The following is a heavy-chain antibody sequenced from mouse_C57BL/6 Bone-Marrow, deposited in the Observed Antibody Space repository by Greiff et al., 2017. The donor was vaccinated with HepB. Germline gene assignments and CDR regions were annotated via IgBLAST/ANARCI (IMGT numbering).Heavy chain of an antibody. D-gene: IGHD1-1*01. J-gene: IGHJ2*01. CDR1: GFNIKDDY. Sequence: EVQLQQSGAELVRPGASVKLSCTASGFNIKDDYMHWVKQRPEQGLEWIGWIDPENGDTEYASKFQGKATITADTYSNTAYLPLSSLTSEDTAVYYCTPHVPYYYDSSYHFDFWGQGTTLTVSS. V-gene: IGHV14-4*01. CDR3: TPHVPYYYDSSYHFDF. CDR2: IDPENGDT.